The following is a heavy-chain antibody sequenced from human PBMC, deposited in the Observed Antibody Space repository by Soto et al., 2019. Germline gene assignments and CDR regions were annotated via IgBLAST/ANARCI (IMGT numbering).Heavy chain of an antibody. CDR1: GGSSSGYY. V-gene: IGHV4-34*01. J-gene: IGHJ4*02. D-gene: IGHD3-22*01. Sequence: QVQLQQWGAGLLKPSETLSLTCAVYGGSSSGYYWSWIRQPPGKGLEWIGEINHSGSTNYNPSLKSRVTISVDTSKNQFSLKLSSVTAADTAVYYCASTMIATALFGYWGQGTLVTVSS. CDR3: ASTMIATALFGY. CDR2: INHSGST.